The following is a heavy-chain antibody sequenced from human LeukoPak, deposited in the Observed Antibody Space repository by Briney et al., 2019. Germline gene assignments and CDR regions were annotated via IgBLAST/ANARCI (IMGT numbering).Heavy chain of an antibody. CDR3: ARYASDGWFCLDV. CDR2: IYYSGGT. CDR1: GGSFSGYY. J-gene: IGHJ6*02. V-gene: IGHV4-59*08. D-gene: IGHD3-10*01. Sequence: SETLSLTCAVYGGSFSGYYWSWIRQPPGKGLEWIGYIYYSGGTNYNPSLKSRVTISVDTSKNQFSLKLSSVTAADTAVYYCARYASDGWFCLDVWGQGTTVTVSS.